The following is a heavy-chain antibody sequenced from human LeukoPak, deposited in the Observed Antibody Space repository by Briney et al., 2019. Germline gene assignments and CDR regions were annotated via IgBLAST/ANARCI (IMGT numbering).Heavy chain of an antibody. J-gene: IGHJ5*02. CDR1: GGSITSSY. CDR2: IHYTGST. Sequence: SETLSLTCTVSGGSITSSYWSWIRQSPGKGLEWIGYIHYTGSTNYNPSLKSRVTMLIDTSKNQFSLKLSSVTAADTAVYYCARGRYSAGDNWFDPWGQGTLVTASS. V-gene: IGHV4-59*01. CDR3: ARGRYSAGDNWFDP. D-gene: IGHD3-9*01.